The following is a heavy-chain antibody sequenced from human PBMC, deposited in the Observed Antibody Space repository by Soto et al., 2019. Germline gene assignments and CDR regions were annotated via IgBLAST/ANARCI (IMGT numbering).Heavy chain of an antibody. CDR3: ARALTGYGMDV. CDR1: RYIFTNYG. CDR2: ITTYNGNT. Sequence: QVQLVQSGVEVREPGASVKVSCKAVRYIFTNYGVSWVRQATGQGLEWMGWITTYNGNTEYAQKFQGRVTMTTDASTSTAYMELGSLRSDDTSIYYCARALTGYGMDVWGQGTTVTVSS. V-gene: IGHV1-18*01. J-gene: IGHJ6*02.